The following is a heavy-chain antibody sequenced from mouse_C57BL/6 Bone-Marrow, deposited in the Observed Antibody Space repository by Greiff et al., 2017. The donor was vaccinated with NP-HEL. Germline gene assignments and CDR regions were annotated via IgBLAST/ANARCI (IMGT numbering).Heavy chain of an antibody. CDR3: ARRRSYYSNSEYFDY. CDR1: GYTFTSYW. V-gene: IGHV1-64*01. CDR2: IHPNSGST. J-gene: IGHJ2*01. Sequence: QVQLKQPGAELVKPGASVKLSCKASGYTFTSYWMHWVKQRPGQGLEWIGMIHPNSGSTNYNEKFKSKATLTVDKSSSTAYMQLSSLTSEDSAVYYCARRRSYYSNSEYFDYWGQGTTLTVSS. D-gene: IGHD2-5*01.